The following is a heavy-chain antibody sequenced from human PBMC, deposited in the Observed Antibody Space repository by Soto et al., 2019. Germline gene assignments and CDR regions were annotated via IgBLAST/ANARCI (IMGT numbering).Heavy chain of an antibody. J-gene: IGHJ6*03. CDR3: ASSSRYCSSARCPRMDV. V-gene: IGHV1-18*01. CDR1: GYTFTSHA. D-gene: IGHD2-2*01. Sequence: ASVKVSCKASGYTFTSHAITWVRQAPGQGLEWMGWISAFNGNTNYAQNLQGRVTMTTDTSTSTAYMELRSLRSDDTAVYYCASSSRYCSSARCPRMDVWGKGTTVTVSS. CDR2: ISAFNGNT.